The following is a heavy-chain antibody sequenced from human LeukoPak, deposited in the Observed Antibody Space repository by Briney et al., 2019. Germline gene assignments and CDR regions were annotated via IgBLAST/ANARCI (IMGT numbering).Heavy chain of an antibody. CDR2: ISAYNGNT. D-gene: IGHD1-26*01. CDR3: VRDAWIVGALDY. V-gene: IGHV1-18*01. Sequence: ASVKVSCKASGYTFTSYGISWVRQAPGQGLEWMGWISAYNGNTNYAQKLQGRVTMTTDTSTSTAYMELRSLRSDDTAVYYCVRDAWIVGALDYWGQGTLVTVSS. J-gene: IGHJ4*02. CDR1: GYTFTSYG.